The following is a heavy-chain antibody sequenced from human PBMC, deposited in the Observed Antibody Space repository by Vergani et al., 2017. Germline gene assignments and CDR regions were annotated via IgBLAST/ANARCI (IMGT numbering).Heavy chain of an antibody. CDR1: GYIFTGYS. J-gene: IGHJ6*02. Sequence: QVQQVQSGAEVKKPGASVKVSCKTSGYIFTGYSMHWVRQAPGQGLEWMGWINPKSGDTKYAQKFQGRVTMTRDTSINTAYMELSRLRSEDTAVYYCARGQYYYDSSGYYYYYYGMDVWGQGTTVTVSS. V-gene: IGHV1-2*02. CDR3: ARGQYYYDSSGYYYYYYGMDV. D-gene: IGHD3-22*01. CDR2: INPKSGDT.